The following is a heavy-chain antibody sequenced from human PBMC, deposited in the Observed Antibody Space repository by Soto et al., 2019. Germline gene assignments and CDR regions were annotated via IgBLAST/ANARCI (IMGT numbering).Heavy chain of an antibody. J-gene: IGHJ6*02. V-gene: IGHV3-33*01. Sequence: GGSLRLSCAASGFTFSSYGMHWVRQAPGKGLEWVAVIWYDGSNKYYADSVKGRFTISRDNSKNTLYLQMNSLRAEDTAVYYCAREGVVTSPYYYYYGMDVWGQGTTVTVS. CDR2: IWYDGSNK. CDR3: AREGVVTSPYYYYYGMDV. D-gene: IGHD3-22*01. CDR1: GFTFSSYG.